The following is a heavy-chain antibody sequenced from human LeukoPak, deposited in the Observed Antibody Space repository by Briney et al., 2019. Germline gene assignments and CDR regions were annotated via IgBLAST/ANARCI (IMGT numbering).Heavy chain of an antibody. D-gene: IGHD3-16*02. CDR3: ARDPRGYYDYVWGSYRYTDRVY. J-gene: IGHJ4*02. CDR1: GFTFSSYS. Sequence: PGGSLRLSCAASGFTFSSYSMHWVRQAPGKGLEWVSSISSSSSYIYYADSVKGRFTISRDNAKNSLYLQMNSLRAEDTAVYYCARDPRGYYDYVWGSYRYTDRVYWGQGTLVTVSS. V-gene: IGHV3-21*01. CDR2: ISSSSSYI.